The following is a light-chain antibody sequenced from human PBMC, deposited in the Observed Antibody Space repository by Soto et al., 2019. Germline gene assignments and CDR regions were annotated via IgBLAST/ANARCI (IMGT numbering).Light chain of an antibody. V-gene: IGKV3-11*01. CDR3: QQRSNWPAVT. CDR1: ENIDHY. CDR2: DTS. Sequence: IVLTQSPATLSLSPGERATLSCRASENIDHYLTWYQQKPGQAPRLLIYDTSNRATGIPARFSGSGSGTDFTLTISSLEPEDFAVYYCQQRSNWPAVTFGEGTKVEIK. J-gene: IGKJ4*01.